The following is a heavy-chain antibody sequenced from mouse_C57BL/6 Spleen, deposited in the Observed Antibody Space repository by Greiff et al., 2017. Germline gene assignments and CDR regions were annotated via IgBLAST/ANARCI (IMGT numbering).Heavy chain of an antibody. Sequence: EVQGVESGEGLVKPGGSLKLSCAASGFTFSSYAMSWVRQTPEKRLEWVAYISSGGDYIYYADTVKGRFTISRDNARNTLYLQMSSLKSEDTAMYYCTRESSSYAMDYWGQGTSVTVSS. CDR3: TRESSSYAMDY. D-gene: IGHD1-1*01. J-gene: IGHJ4*01. CDR2: ISSGGDYI. V-gene: IGHV5-9-1*02. CDR1: GFTFSSYA.